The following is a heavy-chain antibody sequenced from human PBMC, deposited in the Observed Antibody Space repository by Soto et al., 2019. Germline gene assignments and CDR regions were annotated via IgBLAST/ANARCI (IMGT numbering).Heavy chain of an antibody. D-gene: IGHD3-9*01. CDR2: IYYSGST. Sequence: SETLSLTCTVSGGSISSYYWSWIRQPPGKGLEWIGYIYYSGSTNYNPSLKSRVTISVDTSKNQFSLKLSSVTAADTAVYYCARVLGNYDILTGYYFDNYYYMDVWGKGTTVTVSS. CDR3: ARVLGNYDILTGYYFDNYYYMDV. CDR1: GGSISSYY. V-gene: IGHV4-59*01. J-gene: IGHJ6*03.